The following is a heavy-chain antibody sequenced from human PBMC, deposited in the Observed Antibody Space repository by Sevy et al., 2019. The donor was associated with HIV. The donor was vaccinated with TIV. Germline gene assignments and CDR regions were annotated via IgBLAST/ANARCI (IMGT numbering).Heavy chain of an antibody. V-gene: IGHV3-21*01. J-gene: IGHJ4*02. Sequence: GGSLRLSCTASGFTFSSFSMSWVRQAPGKGLEWVASINSRSTYIYHAYPVKGRFTISRDNATNSMYVQMNRLRAEDTAVYFCACGPSPGITASLDYWGPGTLVTVSS. CDR3: ACGPSPGITASLDY. CDR2: INSRSTYI. D-gene: IGHD2-21*01. CDR1: GFTFSSFS.